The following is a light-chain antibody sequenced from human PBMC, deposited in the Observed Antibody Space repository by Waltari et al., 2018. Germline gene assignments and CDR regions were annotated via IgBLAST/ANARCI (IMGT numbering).Light chain of an antibody. CDR3: STSTTTSTHV. Sequence: QSALTQPASVSGSPGQSITISCSGTSSDVGGYNYVCWYRQHPGKAPKLIIYDVSVRPSGVSNRFSGSKSGNTASLTISGLQAEDEADYYCSTSTTTSTHVFGTGTKVTVL. J-gene: IGLJ1*01. V-gene: IGLV2-14*01. CDR1: SSDVGGYNY. CDR2: DVS.